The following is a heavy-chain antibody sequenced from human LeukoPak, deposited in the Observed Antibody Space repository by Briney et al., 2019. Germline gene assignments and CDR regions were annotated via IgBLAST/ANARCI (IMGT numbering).Heavy chain of an antibody. CDR2: IWYDGSNK. D-gene: IGHD2-21*02. J-gene: IGHJ4*02. Sequence: PGGSLRLSCAASGFTFSSYGMHWVRQAPGKGLEWLAVIWYDGSNKYYADSVKGRFTISRDNSKNTLYLQMNSLRAEDTAVYYCAKGCLRGGDCYPFDYWGQGTLVTVSS. V-gene: IGHV3-33*06. CDR1: GFTFSSYG. CDR3: AKGCLRGGDCYPFDY.